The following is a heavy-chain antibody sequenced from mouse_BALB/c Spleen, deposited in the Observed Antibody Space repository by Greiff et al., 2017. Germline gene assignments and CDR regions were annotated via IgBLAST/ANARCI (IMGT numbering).Heavy chain of an antibody. D-gene: IGHD2-1*01. CDR3: ARTGNYWYFDV. CDR2: IYPGGGYT. V-gene: IGHV1-63*02. CDR1: GYTFTNYW. Sequence: QLQQSGAELVRPGTSVKISCKASGYTFTNYWLGWVKQRPGHGLEWIGDIYPGGGYTNYNEKFKGKATLTADTSSSTAYMQLSSLTSEDSAVYFCARTGNYWYFDVWGAGTTVTVSS. J-gene: IGHJ1*01.